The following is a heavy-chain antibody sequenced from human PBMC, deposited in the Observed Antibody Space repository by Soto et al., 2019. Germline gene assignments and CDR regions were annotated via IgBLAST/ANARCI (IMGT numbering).Heavy chain of an antibody. D-gene: IGHD1-7*01. Sequence: XETLCITCAVDGWSFSGYYWSWIRKPPGKGLEWIGEINHSGSTNYNPSLKSRVTISVDTSKNQFSLKLSSVTAADTAVYYCARSGEAGTLVFDYWGQGNLVTVSS. J-gene: IGHJ4*02. CDR2: INHSGST. V-gene: IGHV4-34*01. CDR1: GWSFSGYY. CDR3: ARSGEAGTLVFDY.